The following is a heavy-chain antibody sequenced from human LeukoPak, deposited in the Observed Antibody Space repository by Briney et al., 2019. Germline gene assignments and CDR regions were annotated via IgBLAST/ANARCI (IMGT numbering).Heavy chain of an antibody. J-gene: IGHJ4*02. V-gene: IGHV3-7*01. Sequence: GGSLRLSCTASGFSFSNHYMRGIRQAPGKGLEWVANINEDGSNKWHLGSVKGRFTVSRDNARNSLYLQMNSVRVEDTAVYYCTRVIVAVPGYFDYFDFWGQGVLVTVSS. CDR2: INEDGSNK. CDR1: GFSFSNHY. CDR3: TRVIVAVPGYFDYFDF. D-gene: IGHD6-19*01.